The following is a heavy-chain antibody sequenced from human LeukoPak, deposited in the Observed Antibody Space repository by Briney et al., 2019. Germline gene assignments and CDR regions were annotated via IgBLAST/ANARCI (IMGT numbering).Heavy chain of an antibody. D-gene: IGHD2-2*01. J-gene: IGHJ6*04. V-gene: IGHV3-7*03. Sequence: GGSLRLSCAASGFTFSSYWMSWVRQAPGKGLEWVGNIKEDGSEKYYVDSVKGRFTISRDNAKNSLYLQTNSLRAEDTAVYYCARRALRYCGSTSCPAQYYGVDVWGKGTTVTVSS. CDR2: IKEDGSEK. CDR3: ARRALRYCGSTSCPAQYYGVDV. CDR1: GFTFSSYW.